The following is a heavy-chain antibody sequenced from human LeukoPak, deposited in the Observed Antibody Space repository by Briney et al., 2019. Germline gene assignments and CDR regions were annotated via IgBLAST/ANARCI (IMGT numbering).Heavy chain of an antibody. CDR1: GFTVSSNY. V-gene: IGHV3-53*01. Sequence: QTGGSLRLSCAASGFTVSSNYMSWVRQAPGKGPEWVSVIYSGGSTYYADSVKGRFTISRDNSKNTLYLQMNSLRAEDTAVYYCARMAVAGGFDYWGQGALVTVSS. D-gene: IGHD6-19*01. CDR3: ARMAVAGGFDY. CDR2: IYSGGST. J-gene: IGHJ4*02.